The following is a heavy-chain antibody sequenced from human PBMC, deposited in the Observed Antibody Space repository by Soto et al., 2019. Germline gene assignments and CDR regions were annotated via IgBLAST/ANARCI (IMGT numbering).Heavy chain of an antibody. Sequence: ASVKVSCKASGGTFSSYAISRVRQAPGQGLEWMGGIIPIFGTANYAQKFQGRVTITADESTSTAYMELSSLRSEDTAVYYCARTGCSSTSCPNYYGMDVWGQGTTVTVSS. J-gene: IGHJ6*02. V-gene: IGHV1-69*13. D-gene: IGHD2-2*01. CDR3: ARTGCSSTSCPNYYGMDV. CDR2: IIPIFGTA. CDR1: GGTFSSYA.